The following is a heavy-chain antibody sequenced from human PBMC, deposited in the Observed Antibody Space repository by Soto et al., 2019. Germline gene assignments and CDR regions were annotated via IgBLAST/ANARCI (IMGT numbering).Heavy chain of an antibody. D-gene: IGHD3-22*01. Sequence: ASVKVSCKASGYPFTTYGVSWVRQAPGQGLEWMGWISTYNGDTNYAQKLQARVTMTTDTSTSTAYMELRSLTSDDTAVYYCARDGSPYSYDSSGYHYWGQGTLVTVSS. CDR3: ARDGSPYSYDSSGYHY. CDR1: GYPFTTYG. V-gene: IGHV1-18*04. J-gene: IGHJ4*02. CDR2: ISTYNGDT.